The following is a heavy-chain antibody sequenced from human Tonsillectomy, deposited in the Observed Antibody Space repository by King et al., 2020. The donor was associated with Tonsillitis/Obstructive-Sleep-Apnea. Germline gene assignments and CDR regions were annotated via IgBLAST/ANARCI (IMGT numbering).Heavy chain of an antibody. CDR2: IKQDGSEK. D-gene: IGHD3-10*01. V-gene: IGHV3-7*03. J-gene: IGHJ2*01. CDR3: ARDKAGGWYFDL. Sequence: QLVQSGGGLVQPGGSLRLSCAASGFTFSNYWVYWVRQAPGKGLEWVANIKQDGSEKYYVDSVKGRFTIPRDNAKNSLYLQMNSLSADDTAVYYCARDKAGGWYFDLWGRGTLVTVSS. CDR1: GFTFSNYW.